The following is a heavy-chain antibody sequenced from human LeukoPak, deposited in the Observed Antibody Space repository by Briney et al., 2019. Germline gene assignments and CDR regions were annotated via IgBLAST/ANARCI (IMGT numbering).Heavy chain of an antibody. Sequence: GRSLRLSCAASGFTFSRYGMHRVRQAPGKGLEWVAVIWYDGSNEYYADSVKGRFTIYRDNSKNTLYLQMSSLKGEDTAVYYCARPLVGAALDYWGQGTLVTVSS. CDR1: GFTFSRYG. CDR2: IWYDGSNE. D-gene: IGHD1-26*01. V-gene: IGHV3-33*01. CDR3: ARPLVGAALDY. J-gene: IGHJ4*02.